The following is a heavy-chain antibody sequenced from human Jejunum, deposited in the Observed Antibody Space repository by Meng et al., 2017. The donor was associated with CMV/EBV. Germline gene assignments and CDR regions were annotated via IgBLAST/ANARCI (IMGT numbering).Heavy chain of an antibody. CDR3: AKQMPWNYYHGMDL. CDR2: ISSTGTYI. V-gene: IGHV3-21*01. J-gene: IGHJ6*02. D-gene: IGHD2-2*01. Sequence: SEFSFSIFHINWVRQAPGRGLEWVSSISSTGTYIYYADSVKGRFTISRDNAKNSLYLQMNSLRAEDTAVYYCAKQMPWNYYHGMDLWGQGTTVTSP. CDR1: EFSFSIFH.